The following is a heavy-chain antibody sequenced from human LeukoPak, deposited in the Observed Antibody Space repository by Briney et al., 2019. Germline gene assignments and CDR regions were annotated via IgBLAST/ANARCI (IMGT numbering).Heavy chain of an antibody. CDR2: IFYSGST. D-gene: IGHD3-22*01. CDR3: ARLQDCESSCYFPPHFDS. J-gene: IGHJ5*01. Sequence: PSETLSLTCTVSGGSIDSYYWSWIRQPPGKGREWIGYIFYSGSTNYNPSLKSRVTLSVDTSTNQFSLKLSSVTAADTAVDYCARLQDCESSCYFPPHFDSWGQGTLVTVSS. CDR1: GGSIDSYY. V-gene: IGHV4-59*08.